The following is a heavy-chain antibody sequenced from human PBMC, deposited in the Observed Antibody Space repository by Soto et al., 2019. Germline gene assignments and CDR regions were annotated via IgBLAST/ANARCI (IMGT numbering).Heavy chain of an antibody. CDR3: ARGQQGSSDASDI. Sequence: SETLSLTCAVYGGSFSGYYWSWMRQAPGKGLEWIGEINHSGSTNYNPSLKSRVTISVDTSKNQFSLKLTSLTAADTAVYYCARGQQGSSDASDIWCQGTRVTVSS. V-gene: IGHV4-34*01. D-gene: IGHD1-26*01. CDR1: GGSFSGYY. CDR2: INHSGST. J-gene: IGHJ3*02.